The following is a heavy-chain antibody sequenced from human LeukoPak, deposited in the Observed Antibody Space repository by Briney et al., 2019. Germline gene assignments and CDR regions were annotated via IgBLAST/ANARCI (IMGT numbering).Heavy chain of an antibody. CDR1: GLIFNNYG. CDR3: ARDVRSGYFGY. J-gene: IGHJ4*02. V-gene: IGHV3-33*01. D-gene: IGHD3-22*01. CDR2: IYSDGSKQ. Sequence: GGSLRLSCAASGLIFNNYGMHWVRQAPGKGLEWVAVIYSDGSKQNYADSVKGRFTISRDDSKNTVYLQMNSLRAEDTSVYYCARDVRSGYFGYWGQGTLVTVSS.